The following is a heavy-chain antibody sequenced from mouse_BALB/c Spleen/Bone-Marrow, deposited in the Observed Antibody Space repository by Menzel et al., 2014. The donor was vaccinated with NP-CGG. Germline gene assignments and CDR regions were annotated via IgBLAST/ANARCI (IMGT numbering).Heavy chain of an antibody. J-gene: IGHJ3*01. V-gene: IGHV14-3*02. CDR1: GFNINDTY. CDR3: ANYYYGSSLFAY. CDR2: IDPANGNT. Sequence: EVQLQQSGAELVKPGASVKLSCTASGFNINDTYMHWVKQRPEQGLEWIGRIDPANGNTKYDPKFQGKATITADTSSNTAYLQLSSLTSEDTAVYYCANYYYGSSLFAYWGQGTLVTVSA. D-gene: IGHD1-1*01.